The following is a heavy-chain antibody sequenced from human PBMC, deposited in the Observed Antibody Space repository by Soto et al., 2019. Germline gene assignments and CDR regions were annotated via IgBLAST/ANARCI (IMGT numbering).Heavy chain of an antibody. CDR3: ARIGRVLFDY. CDR1: GGSISSSSYY. D-gene: IGHD2-15*01. Sequence: TLSLTCTVSGGSISSSSYYWGWIRQPPGKGLEWIGSIYYSGSTYYNPSLKSRVTISVDTSKNQFPLKLSSVTAADTAVYYCARIGRVLFDYWGQGTLVTVSS. V-gene: IGHV4-39*01. CDR2: IYYSGST. J-gene: IGHJ4*02.